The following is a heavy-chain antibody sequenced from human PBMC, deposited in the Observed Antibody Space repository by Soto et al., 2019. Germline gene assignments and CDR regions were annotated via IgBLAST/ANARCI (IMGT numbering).Heavy chain of an antibody. D-gene: IGHD3-3*01. V-gene: IGHV1-18*01. CDR3: AREARYYDFWSGYPWFDP. J-gene: IGHJ5*02. CDR1: GYTFTSYG. CDR2: ISAYNGNT. Sequence: GASVKVSCKASGYTFTSYGISWVRQAPGQGLEWTGWISAYNGNTNYAQKLQGRVTMTTDTSTSTAYMELRSLRSDDTAVYYCAREARYYDFWSGYPWFDPWGQGTLVTVS.